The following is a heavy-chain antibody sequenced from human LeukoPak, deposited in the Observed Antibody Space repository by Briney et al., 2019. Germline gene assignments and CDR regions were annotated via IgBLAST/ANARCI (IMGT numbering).Heavy chain of an antibody. V-gene: IGHV1-69*04. Sequence: SVKVSCKASGGTFGSYAISWVRQAPGQGLEWMGRIIPILGIANYAQKFQGRVTITADKSTSTAYMELSSLRSEDTAVYYCARVGRRDGHNLVDYWGQGTLVTVSS. CDR1: GGTFGSYA. D-gene: IGHD3-16*01. CDR3: ARVGRRDGHNLVDY. J-gene: IGHJ4*02. CDR2: IIPILGIA.